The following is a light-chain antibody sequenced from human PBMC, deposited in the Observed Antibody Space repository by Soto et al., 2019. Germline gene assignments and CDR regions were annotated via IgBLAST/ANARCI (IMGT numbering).Light chain of an antibody. CDR2: EVS. CDR1: SSDVGGYNY. CDR3: SSYTSTGTVV. V-gene: IGLV2-14*01. Sequence: QSALTQPASMSGSPGQSITISCTGTSSDVGGYNYVSWYQHHPGKAPKLILYEVSKRPSGVSNRFSGSKSGDTASLIISGLQAEDEADYYCSSYTSTGTVVFGGGTQLTVL. J-gene: IGLJ7*01.